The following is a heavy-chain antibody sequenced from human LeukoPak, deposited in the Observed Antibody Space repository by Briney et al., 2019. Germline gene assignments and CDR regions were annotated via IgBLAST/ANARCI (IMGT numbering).Heavy chain of an antibody. Sequence: SETLSLTCTVSGYSISSGYYWGWIRQPPGKGLEWIGSIYHSGSTYYNPSLKSRVTISVDTSKNQFSLKLSSATAADTAVYYCAREWYGSVPFDPWGQGTLVTVSS. CDR3: AREWYGSVPFDP. CDR2: IYHSGST. CDR1: GYSISSGYY. D-gene: IGHD3-10*01. V-gene: IGHV4-38-2*02. J-gene: IGHJ5*02.